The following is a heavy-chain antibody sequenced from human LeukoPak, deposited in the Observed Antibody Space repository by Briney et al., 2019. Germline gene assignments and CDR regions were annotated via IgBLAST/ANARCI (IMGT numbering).Heavy chain of an antibody. V-gene: IGHV1-2*02. CDR3: ARGPGYCTNGVCYLNDAFDI. Sequence: ASVKVSCKASGYTFTGYYMHWVRQAPGQGLEWMGWINPNSGGTNYAQKFQGRVTMTRDTSISTAYMELSRLRSDDTAVYYCARGPGYCTNGVCYLNDAFDIWGQGTMVTVSS. CDR2: INPNSGGT. J-gene: IGHJ3*02. CDR1: GYTFTGYY. D-gene: IGHD2-8*01.